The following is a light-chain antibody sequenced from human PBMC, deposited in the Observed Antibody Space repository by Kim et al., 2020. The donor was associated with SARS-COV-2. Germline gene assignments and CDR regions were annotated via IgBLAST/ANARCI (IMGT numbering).Light chain of an antibody. CDR2: NNN. CDR3: AAWDDRLYVYV. Sequence: QSVLTQPPSASGTPGQRVTISCSGSRSNIGSNTANWYQQLPGTAPKLLIYNNNQRPSGVPDRFSGSKSGTSASLAISGLQSEDEADYYCAAWDDRLYVYVFGTGTKVTVL. J-gene: IGLJ1*01. V-gene: IGLV1-44*01. CDR1: RSNIGSNT.